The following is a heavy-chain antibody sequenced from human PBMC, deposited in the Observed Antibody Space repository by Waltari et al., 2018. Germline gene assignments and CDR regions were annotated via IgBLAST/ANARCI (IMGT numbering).Heavy chain of an antibody. CDR1: GFTVSRNY. CDR2: IYSGGST. J-gene: IGHJ4*02. CDR3: AKTGRGGSWKADY. D-gene: IGHD2-15*01. Sequence: EVQLVESGGGLIQPGGSLRLSCAASGFTVSRNYMSWVRQAPGKGLEWVSVIYSGGSTYYADSVKGRFTISRDNSKNTLYLQMNSLRAEDTAVYYCAKTGRGGSWKADYWGQGTLVTVSS. V-gene: IGHV3-66*03.